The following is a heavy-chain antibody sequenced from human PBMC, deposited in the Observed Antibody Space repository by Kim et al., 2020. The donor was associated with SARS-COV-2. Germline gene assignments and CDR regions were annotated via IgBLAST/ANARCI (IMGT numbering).Heavy chain of an antibody. D-gene: IGHD3-10*01. V-gene: IGHV3-33*01. CDR3: ASSRIVRPLIGDPYYYYGMDV. Sequence: GGSLRLSCAASGFTFSSYGMHWVRQAPGKGLEWVAVIWYDGSNKYYADSVKGRFTISRDNSKNTLYLQMNSLRAEDTAVYYCASSRIVRPLIGDPYYYYGMDVWGQGTTVTVSS. CDR2: IWYDGSNK. J-gene: IGHJ6*02. CDR1: GFTFSSYG.